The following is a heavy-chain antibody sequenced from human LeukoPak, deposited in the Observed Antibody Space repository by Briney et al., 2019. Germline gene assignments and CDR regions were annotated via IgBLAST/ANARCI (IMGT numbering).Heavy chain of an antibody. Sequence: ASVKVSCKASGYTFTSYGISWVRQAPGQGLEWMGWISAYNDKTNYAQKLQGRVTMTTDTSTSTAYMELRSLRSDDTAVYYCARGPPAYCSGGSCYRTEYFQHWARAPWSPSPQ. CDR1: GYTFTSYG. D-gene: IGHD2-15*01. J-gene: IGHJ1*01. CDR3: ARGPPAYCSGGSCYRTEYFQH. V-gene: IGHV1-18*01. CDR2: ISAYNDKT.